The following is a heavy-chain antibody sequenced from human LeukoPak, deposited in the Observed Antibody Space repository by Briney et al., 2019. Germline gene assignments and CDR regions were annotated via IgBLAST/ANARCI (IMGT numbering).Heavy chain of an antibody. D-gene: IGHD3-22*01. CDR1: GGSIGGYY. V-gene: IGHV4-4*07. Sequence: PSETLSLTCTVSGGSIGGYYWSWIRQPAGKGLEWIGRIYTSGSPTYNASLKSRVTLSVDTSKNQFSLRLTSVTAADTAVYYCARNYYDSSGYYAPNWFDPWGQGTLVTVSS. CDR2: IYTSGSP. J-gene: IGHJ5*02. CDR3: ARNYYDSSGYYAPNWFDP.